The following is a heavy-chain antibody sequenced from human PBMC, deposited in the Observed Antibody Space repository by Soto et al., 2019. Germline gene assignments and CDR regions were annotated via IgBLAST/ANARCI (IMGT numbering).Heavy chain of an antibody. CDR1: GFTFSNYA. V-gene: IGHV3-23*01. CDR3: AMERQIPFDD. Sequence: EVQLLESGGGLVQPGGSLRLSCAASGFTFSNYAMSWVRQAPGKGLEWVASITGSGVTTYYADSVKGRFSISRDNSKDTLYLHINSLRPEDTAVFYCAMERQIPFDDWGQGTLVTVSS. J-gene: IGHJ4*02. CDR2: ITGSGVTT. D-gene: IGHD1-1*01.